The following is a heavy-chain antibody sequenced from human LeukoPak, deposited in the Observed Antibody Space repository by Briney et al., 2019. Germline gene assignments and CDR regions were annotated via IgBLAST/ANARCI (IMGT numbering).Heavy chain of an antibody. Sequence: SETLSLTCTVSGGSISSYHWSWIRQPPGKGLECIGYVYYSGSANYNPSLKSRVTISVDTSKNQFSLKLSSVTAADTAVYYCARGWWLHSEANWFDPWGQGTLVTVSS. J-gene: IGHJ5*02. CDR2: VYYSGSA. D-gene: IGHD2-21*01. V-gene: IGHV4-59*12. CDR1: GGSISSYH. CDR3: ARGWWLHSEANWFDP.